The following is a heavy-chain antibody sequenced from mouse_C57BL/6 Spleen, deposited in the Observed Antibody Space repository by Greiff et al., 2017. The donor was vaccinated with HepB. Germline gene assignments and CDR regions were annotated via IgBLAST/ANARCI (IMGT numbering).Heavy chain of an antibody. CDR3: TTSDYYGSSPFAY. CDR1: GFNIKDDY. Sequence: VQLQQSGAELVRPGASVKLSCTASGFNIKDDYMHWVKQRPEQGLEWIGWIDPENGDTEYASKFQGKATITADTSSNTAYLQLSSLTSEDTAVYYCTTSDYYGSSPFAYWGQGTLVTVSA. D-gene: IGHD1-1*01. J-gene: IGHJ3*01. CDR2: IDPENGDT. V-gene: IGHV14-4*01.